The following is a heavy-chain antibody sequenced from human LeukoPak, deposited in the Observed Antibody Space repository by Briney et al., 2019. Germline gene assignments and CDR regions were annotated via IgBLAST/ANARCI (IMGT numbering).Heavy chain of an antibody. V-gene: IGHV1-18*04. CDR3: ARENNWNRHMDV. CDR1: GYIFNTYA. D-gene: IGHD1-20*01. Sequence: ASVKVSCKTSGYIFNTYAITWVRQAPGQGLEWMGWISGYTGNTYYAQKLQGRVTMTTDTSTSTAYMELRSLRSDDTAVYYCARENNWNRHMDVWGKGTTVTVSS. J-gene: IGHJ6*03. CDR2: ISGYTGNT.